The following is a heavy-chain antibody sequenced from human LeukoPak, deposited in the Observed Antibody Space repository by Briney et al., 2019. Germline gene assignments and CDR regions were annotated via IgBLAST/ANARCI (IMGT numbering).Heavy chain of an antibody. V-gene: IGHV4-39*01. CDR1: GASISSEVYY. CDR3: ARHGNSSSWYYNAEYFQH. CDR2: LYYRGNT. Sequence: SETLSLTCSVSGASISSEVYYWGWIRQPPGKGLEWIGTLYYRGNTYYNPSLKSRVTTSMDTSKNQFSLKLSSVTAADTAVYYCARHGNSSSWYYNAEYFQHWGQGTLVTVSS. J-gene: IGHJ1*01. D-gene: IGHD6-13*01.